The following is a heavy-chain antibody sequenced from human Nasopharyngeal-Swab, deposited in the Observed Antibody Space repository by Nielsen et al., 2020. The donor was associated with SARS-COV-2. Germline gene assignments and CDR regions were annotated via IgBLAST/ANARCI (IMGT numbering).Heavy chain of an antibody. CDR1: GFTLRSYS. V-gene: IGHV3-48*02. J-gene: IGHJ4*02. Sequence: ESLKTYCDSSGFTLRSYSMNRDRQAPGKGLEWVSYYRSSSSTKYYADPVKGRFTIPIDNAKNSLYLQMTSLRDEDTAVYYCARAGPYCSGCSWYPDWGQGTLVTVSS. CDR3: ARAGPYCSGCSWYPD. CDR2: YRSSSSTK. D-gene: IGHD2-15*01.